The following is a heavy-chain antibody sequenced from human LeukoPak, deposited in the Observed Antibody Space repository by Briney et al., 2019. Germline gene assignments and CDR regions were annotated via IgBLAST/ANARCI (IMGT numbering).Heavy chain of an antibody. D-gene: IGHD3-22*01. CDR1: GGSISSSSYY. Sequence: SETLSLTCTVSGGSISSSSYYWGWIRQPPGKGLEWIGSIYYSGSTYYNPSLKSRVTISVDTSRNQFSLNLSSVTASETAVYYCARHRGYVGAFDVWGRGTMVTVSS. CDR2: IYYSGST. CDR3: ARHRGYVGAFDV. J-gene: IGHJ3*01. V-gene: IGHV4-39*01.